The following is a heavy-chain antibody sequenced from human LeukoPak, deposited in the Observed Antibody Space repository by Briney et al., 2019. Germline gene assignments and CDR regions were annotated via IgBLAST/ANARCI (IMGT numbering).Heavy chain of an antibody. Sequence: ASVKVSCKASGGTFSSYAISWVRQAPGQGLEWMGRIIPILGIANYAQKFQGRVTITADKSTSTAYMELSSLRSEDTAVYYCASSHYYDSSGYYVGAFDIWGQGTMVTVSS. D-gene: IGHD3-22*01. CDR3: ASSHYYDSSGYYVGAFDI. CDR1: GGTFSSYA. V-gene: IGHV1-69*04. CDR2: IIPILGIA. J-gene: IGHJ3*02.